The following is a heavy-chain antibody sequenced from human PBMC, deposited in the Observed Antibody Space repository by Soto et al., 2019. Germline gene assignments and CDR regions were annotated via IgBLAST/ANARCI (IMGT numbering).Heavy chain of an antibody. CDR1: GFTVSSNY. Sequence: GSLRLSCAASGFTVSSNYMSWVRQAPGKGLEWVSVIYSGGSTYYADSVKGRFTISRDNSKNTLYLQMNSLRAEDTAVYYCAYDSSGYYFDVWGQGTTVTVSS. J-gene: IGHJ6*02. D-gene: IGHD3-22*01. V-gene: IGHV3-53*01. CDR2: IYSGGST. CDR3: AYDSSGYYFDV.